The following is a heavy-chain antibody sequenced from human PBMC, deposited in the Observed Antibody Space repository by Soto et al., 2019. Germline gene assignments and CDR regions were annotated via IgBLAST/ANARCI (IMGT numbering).Heavy chain of an antibody. V-gene: IGHV4-34*01. CDR3: ARVDTAMVSSAFVDY. CDR2: INHSGST. D-gene: IGHD5-18*01. Sequence: TSETLSLTCAVYGGSFSGYYWSWIRQPPGKGLEWIGEINHSGSTNYNPSLKSRVTISVDTSKNQLSLKLSSVTAADTAVYYCARVDTAMVSSAFVDYWGQGTLVTVSS. J-gene: IGHJ4*02. CDR1: GGSFSGYY.